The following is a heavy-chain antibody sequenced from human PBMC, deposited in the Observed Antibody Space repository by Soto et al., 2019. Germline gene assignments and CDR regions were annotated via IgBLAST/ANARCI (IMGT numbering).Heavy chain of an antibody. Sequence: SLRLSCAASGFTFSSYGMHWVRQAPGKGLEWVAVIWYDGSNKYYADSVKGRFTISRDNSKNTLYLQMNSLRAEDTAVYYCARENSVLYDRGVYWGQGTLVTVSS. D-gene: IGHD3-10*01. CDR3: ARENSVLYDRGVY. J-gene: IGHJ4*02. CDR2: IWYDGSNK. V-gene: IGHV3-33*01. CDR1: GFTFSSYG.